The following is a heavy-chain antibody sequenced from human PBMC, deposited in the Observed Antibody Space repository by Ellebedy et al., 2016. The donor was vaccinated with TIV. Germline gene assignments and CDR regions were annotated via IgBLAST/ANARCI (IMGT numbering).Heavy chain of an antibody. CDR3: ARELIAVTGGYYYYYMDV. Sequence: GESLKISCAASGLTFSSYAMSWVRQAPGKGLEWVSAISGSGGSTYYADSVKGRFTISRDNSKNTLYLQMNSLRAEDTAVYYCARELIAVTGGYYYYYMDVWGQGTTVTVSS. D-gene: IGHD6-19*01. CDR1: GLTFSSYA. V-gene: IGHV3-23*01. J-gene: IGHJ6*03. CDR2: ISGSGGST.